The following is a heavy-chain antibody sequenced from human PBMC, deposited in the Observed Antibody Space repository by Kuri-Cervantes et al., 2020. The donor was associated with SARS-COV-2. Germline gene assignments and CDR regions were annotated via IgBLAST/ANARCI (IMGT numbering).Heavy chain of an antibody. CDR1: GFTFSSNS. J-gene: IGHJ4*02. V-gene: IGHV3-48*01. Sequence: GGSLRLSCVASGFTFSSNSMNWVRQAPGKGLEWVSYISGSGFSIYYADSLKGRFTISRDNAKNSLYLQMNSLTAGDTAVYYCARGGRYYFDYWGQGSLVTVSS. CDR3: ARGGRYYFDY. D-gene: IGHD1-26*01. CDR2: ISGSGFSI.